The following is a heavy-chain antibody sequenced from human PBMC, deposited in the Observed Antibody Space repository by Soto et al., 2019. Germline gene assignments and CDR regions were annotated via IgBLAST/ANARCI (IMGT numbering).Heavy chain of an antibody. CDR1: GFTFSSFT. D-gene: IGHD5-18*01. CDR2: ISSGGGTT. J-gene: IGHJ5*02. V-gene: IGHV3-23*01. Sequence: EVQLLESGGGMVQPGGSLRLSCAVSGFTFSSFTMSWVRQATGKGLECVSVISSGGGTTYYADSVKARFTIPRDNCNDTLYLQMNSLRAGDTAVYYCARGYSYACESWGQGTRFTVSS. CDR3: ARGYSYACES.